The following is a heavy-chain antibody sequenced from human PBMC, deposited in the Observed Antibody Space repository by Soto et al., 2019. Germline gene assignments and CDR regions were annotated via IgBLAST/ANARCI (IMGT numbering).Heavy chain of an antibody. CDR3: AHGISMVRGVVVFDY. CDR2: IYWDDDK. D-gene: IGHD3-10*01. V-gene: IGHV2-5*02. Sequence: SGPTLVNPTQTLTLTSSFSGFSLSTTAVSVGWIRQPPGKALEWLALIYWDDDKRYSPSLKSRLTITKDTSKNQVVLTMTNMDPVDTATYYCAHGISMVRGVVVFDYWGQGTLVTVSS. J-gene: IGHJ4*02. CDR1: GFSLSTTAVS.